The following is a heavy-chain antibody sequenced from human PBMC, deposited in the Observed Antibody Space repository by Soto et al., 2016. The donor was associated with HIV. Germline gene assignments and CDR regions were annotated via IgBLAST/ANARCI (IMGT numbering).Heavy chain of an antibody. V-gene: IGHV1-18*01. CDR1: GYTFTSYG. J-gene: IGHJ4*02. D-gene: IGHD6-13*01. Sequence: QVQLVQSGVEVKKPGASVEVSCKASGYTFTSYGISWVRQAPGQGLEWMGWISGYNGNTNYAQKLQGRLTMTTDTSTSTAYMELRSLRSDDTAVYYCARDPEEYSSSWYLGSGYWGQGTLVTVSS. CDR2: ISGYNGNT. CDR3: ARDPEEYSSSWYLGSGY.